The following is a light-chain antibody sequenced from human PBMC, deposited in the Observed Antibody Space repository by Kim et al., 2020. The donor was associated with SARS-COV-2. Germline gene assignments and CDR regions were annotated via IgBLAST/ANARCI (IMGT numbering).Light chain of an antibody. V-gene: IGKV1-5*01. CDR3: QYYNSYSAT. J-gene: IGKJ1*01. CDR1: QIISSW. CDR2: DAS. Sequence: DIQMTQSPSTLSASVGDRVTITCRASQIISSWLAWYQQKRGEAPKLLIYDASSLQSGVPSRFSGSGSGTEFTFTISILQPDDFAIYYCQYYNSYSATFGQGTKVDIK.